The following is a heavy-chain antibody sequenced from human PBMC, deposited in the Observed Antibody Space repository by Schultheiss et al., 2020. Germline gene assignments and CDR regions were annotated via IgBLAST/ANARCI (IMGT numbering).Heavy chain of an antibody. D-gene: IGHD3-22*01. Sequence: LVKPTQTLTLTCTFSGFSLSTSGMCVSWIRQPPGKALEWIGEINHSGSTNYNPSLKSRVTISVDTSKNQFSLKLSSVTAADTAVYYCGAGYYDSSGYLDYWGQGTLVTGSS. CDR1: GFSLSTSGMC. CDR3: GAGYYDSSGYLDY. CDR2: INHSGST. V-gene: IGHV4-30-2*01. J-gene: IGHJ4*02.